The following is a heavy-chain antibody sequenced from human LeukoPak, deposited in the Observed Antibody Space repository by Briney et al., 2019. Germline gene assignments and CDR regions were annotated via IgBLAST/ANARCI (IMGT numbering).Heavy chain of an antibody. D-gene: IGHD4-17*01. CDR2: IKEDGSEK. Sequence: GGSLRLSCAASGFTFSSYWMSWVRQAPGKGLEWVANIKEDGSEKYYVDSVKGRFTISRDNSKNTLYLQMNSLRAEDTAVYYCAKDNVYGDYTGFDYWGQGTLVTVSS. J-gene: IGHJ4*02. CDR1: GFTFSSYW. CDR3: AKDNVYGDYTGFDY. V-gene: IGHV3-7*03.